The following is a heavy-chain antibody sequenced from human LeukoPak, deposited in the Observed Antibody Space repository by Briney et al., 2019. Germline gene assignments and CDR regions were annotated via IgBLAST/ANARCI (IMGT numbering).Heavy chain of an antibody. CDR1: GYTFTSYD. Sequence: ASVKVSCKASGYTFTSYDINWVRQATGQGLEWMGWMNPNSGNTGYAQKFQGRVTITRNTSISTAYMELSSLRSEDTAVYYCSRGDSTAVGWLLGGTNWFDPWGQGTLVTVSS. J-gene: IGHJ5*02. CDR3: SRGDSTAVGWLLGGTNWFDP. V-gene: IGHV1-8*03. D-gene: IGHD5-12*01. CDR2: MNPNSGNT.